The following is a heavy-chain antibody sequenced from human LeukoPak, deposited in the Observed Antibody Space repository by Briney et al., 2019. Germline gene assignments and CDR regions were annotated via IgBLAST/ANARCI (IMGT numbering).Heavy chain of an antibody. CDR3: ARTYYYQYMDV. Sequence: GGSLRLSCAASGFTVSSNYMSWVRQAPGKGLVWVSVIYSGGSTYYADSVKGRFTISRDNSKNMVYFQINSLRAEDTAVYYCARTYYYQYMDVWGKGTRVTVSS. CDR1: GFTVSSNY. V-gene: IGHV3-53*01. J-gene: IGHJ6*03. CDR2: IYSGGST.